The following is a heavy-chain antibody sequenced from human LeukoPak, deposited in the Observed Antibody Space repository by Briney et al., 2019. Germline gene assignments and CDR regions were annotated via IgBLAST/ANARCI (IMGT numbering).Heavy chain of an antibody. CDR2: IYYSGST. CDR1: GGSISSSSYY. V-gene: IGHV4-39*07. J-gene: IGHJ5*02. CDR3: ASPANNDRFDP. Sequence: SETLSLTCTVSGGSISSSSYYWGWIRQPPGKGLEWIGSIYYSGSTYYNPSLKSRVTISVDTSKNQFSLKLSSVTAADTAVYYCASPANNDRFDPWGQGTLVTVSS. D-gene: IGHD6-25*01.